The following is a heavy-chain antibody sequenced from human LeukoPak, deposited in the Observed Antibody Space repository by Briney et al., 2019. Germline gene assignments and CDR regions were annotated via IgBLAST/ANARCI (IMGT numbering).Heavy chain of an antibody. CDR2: ISSSSSYI. J-gene: IGHJ4*02. V-gene: IGHV3-21*01. Sequence: GGSLRLSCAASGFTFSSYAMHWVRQAPGKGLEWVSSISSSSSYIYYADSVKGRFTISRDNAKNSLYLQMNSLRAEDTAVYYCARVSSGYCSSTSCYTEDYWGQGTLVTVSS. CDR1: GFTFSSYA. D-gene: IGHD2-2*02. CDR3: ARVSSGYCSSTSCYTEDY.